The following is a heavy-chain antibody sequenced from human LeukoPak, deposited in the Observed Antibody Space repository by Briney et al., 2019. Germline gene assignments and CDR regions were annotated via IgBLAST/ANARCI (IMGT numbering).Heavy chain of an antibody. CDR1: GDTVSSNSAA. CDR3: ANFYLDN. CDR2: TYFRSKWYN. Sequence: SQTLSLTCAISGDTVSSNSAAWNWIRQSPSKGLEWLGRTYFRSKWYNDYAESVKGRISINPDTSKNQFSLQLNSVNPEDTAVYYCANFYLDNWSQGSLVTVSS. J-gene: IGHJ4*02. V-gene: IGHV6-1*01.